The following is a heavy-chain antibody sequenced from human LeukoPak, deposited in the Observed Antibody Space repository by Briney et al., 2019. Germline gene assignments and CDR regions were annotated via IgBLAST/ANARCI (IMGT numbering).Heavy chain of an antibody. CDR1: GFTFSSYG. CDR2: IWYDGSNK. CDR3: ARYFRPLYSSVFRVFDY. J-gene: IGHJ4*02. V-gene: IGHV3-33*01. D-gene: IGHD6-25*01. Sequence: PGGSLRLSCAASGFTFSSYGMHWVRQAPGKGLEWVAVIWYDGSNKYYADSVKGRFTISRDNSKNTLYLQINSLRAEDTAVYYWARYFRPLYSSVFRVFDYWGQGTLVTVSS.